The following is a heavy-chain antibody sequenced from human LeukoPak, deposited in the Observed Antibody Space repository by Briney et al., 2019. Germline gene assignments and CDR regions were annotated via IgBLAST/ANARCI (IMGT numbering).Heavy chain of an antibody. J-gene: IGHJ6*02. Sequence: GGSLRLSCPASGFTFSSYEMNWVRQAPGKGPEWVSYISVSGGTIKYADSVKGRFTISRDNAKNSLYLHLNSLRVEDTAFYYCARGDGGYYYDMDVWGQGTTVTVSS. CDR2: ISVSGGTI. D-gene: IGHD3-3*01. CDR1: GFTFSSYE. CDR3: ARGDGGYYYDMDV. V-gene: IGHV3-48*03.